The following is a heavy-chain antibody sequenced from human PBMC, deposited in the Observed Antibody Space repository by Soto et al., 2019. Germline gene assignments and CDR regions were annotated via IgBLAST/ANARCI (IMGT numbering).Heavy chain of an antibody. D-gene: IGHD3-22*01. J-gene: IGHJ4*02. Sequence: GESLKISCKGSGYTFTSYWIGWVRQMPGKGLEWMGIIYPGDFDTRYSPSFQGRFTISRDNSKNSLYLQMNSLRAEDTALYYCAKALDSSGYTPFDYWGQGTLVTVSS. V-gene: IGHV5-51*01. CDR1: GYTFTSYW. CDR3: AKALDSSGYTPFDY. CDR2: IYPGDFDT.